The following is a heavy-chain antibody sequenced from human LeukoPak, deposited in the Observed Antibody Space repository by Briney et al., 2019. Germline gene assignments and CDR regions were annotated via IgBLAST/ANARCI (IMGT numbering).Heavy chain of an antibody. Sequence: GGSLKLSCAASGFRFSNYWMGWVRQAPGKGPACVANIKTDGSEIYYVDSVKGRFTIFRDNAKNSLFLQMNSLRAEDTAIYYCVSAVRGSPIDYWGQGTLVSVPS. CDR3: VSAVRGSPIDY. J-gene: IGHJ4*02. CDR1: GFRFSNYW. CDR2: IKTDGSEI. D-gene: IGHD3-10*01. V-gene: IGHV3-7*01.